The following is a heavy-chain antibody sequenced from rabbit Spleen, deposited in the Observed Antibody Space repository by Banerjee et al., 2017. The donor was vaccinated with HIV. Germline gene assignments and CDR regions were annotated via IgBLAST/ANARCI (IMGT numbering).Heavy chain of an antibody. CDR1: GFTLSSYY. D-gene: IGHD7-1*01. CDR3: VREAGYAGYGDGNL. CDR2: IDPVFGST. Sequence: QLKESGGGLVQPGGSLKLSCKASGFTLSSYYMNWVRQAPGKGLEWIGYIDPVFGSTYYASWVNGRFTISSHNAQNTLYLQLNSLTVADTATYFCVREAGYAGYGDGNLWGPGTLVTVS. J-gene: IGHJ4*01. V-gene: IGHV1S7*01.